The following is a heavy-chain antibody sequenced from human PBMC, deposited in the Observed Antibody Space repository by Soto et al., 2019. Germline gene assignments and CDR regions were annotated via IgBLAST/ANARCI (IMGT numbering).Heavy chain of an antibody. CDR3: ARRDYYDSSGYSLDYYYYYGMDV. V-gene: IGHV1-69*12. D-gene: IGHD3-22*01. Sequence: QVQLVQSGAEVKKPGSSVKVSCKASGGTFSSYAISWVRQAPGQGLEWMGGIIPIFGTANYAQKFQGRVTITADESTSTDYMELSSLRSEDTAVYYCARRDYYDSSGYSLDYYYYYGMDVWGQGTTVTVSS. CDR1: GGTFSSYA. CDR2: IIPIFGTA. J-gene: IGHJ6*02.